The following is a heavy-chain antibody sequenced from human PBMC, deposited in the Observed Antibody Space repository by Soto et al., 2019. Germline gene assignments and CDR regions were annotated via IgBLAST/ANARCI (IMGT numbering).Heavy chain of an antibody. CDR1: GFTFSSYG. J-gene: IGHJ4*02. D-gene: IGHD3-22*01. V-gene: IGHV3-33*01. Sequence: QVQLVESGGGVVQPGRSLRLSCAASGFTFSSYGMHWVRQAPGKGLEWVAVIWYDGSNKYYADSVKGRFTISRDNSKXXXXXXXXXXRAEDTAVYYCARANYYDFSGDYWGQGTLVTVSS. CDR2: IWYDGSNK. CDR3: ARANYYDFSGDY.